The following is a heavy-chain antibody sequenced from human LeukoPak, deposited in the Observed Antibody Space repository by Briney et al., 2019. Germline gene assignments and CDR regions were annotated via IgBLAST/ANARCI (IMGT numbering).Heavy chain of an antibody. CDR2: ITGSGGST. Sequence: GGSLRLSCAASGFTFSSYAMSWVRQPPGKGLERDSAITGSGGSTYYADSVKGRFTTSRDNSKNTLYLQMNSLRAEDTAVYYCAKDIVVVRDIYYYGMDVWGKGTTVTVSS. CDR3: AKDIVVVRDIYYYGMDV. V-gene: IGHV3-23*01. CDR1: GFTFSSYA. J-gene: IGHJ6*04. D-gene: IGHD2-15*01.